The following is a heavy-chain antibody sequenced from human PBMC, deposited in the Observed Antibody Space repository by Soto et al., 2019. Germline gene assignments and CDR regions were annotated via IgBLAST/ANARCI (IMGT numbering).Heavy chain of an antibody. V-gene: IGHV1-18*01. Sequence: QVQLVQSGAEVKKPGSSVKVSCKASGYTFTSYGISWVRQAPGQGLEWMGWISAYNGNTNYAQKLQGRVTMTTDTSTSTADIELRSLSSYDTAVYYCARDNWNYVHYYQMDVWGKGTTVTVSS. CDR3: ARDNWNYVHYYQMDV. CDR1: GYTFTSYG. CDR2: ISAYNGNT. D-gene: IGHD1-7*01. J-gene: IGHJ6*03.